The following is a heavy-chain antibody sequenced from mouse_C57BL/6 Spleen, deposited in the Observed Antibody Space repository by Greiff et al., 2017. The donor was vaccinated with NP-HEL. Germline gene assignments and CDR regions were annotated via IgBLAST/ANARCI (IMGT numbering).Heavy chain of an antibody. D-gene: IGHD1-1*01. CDR2: IYPGSGNT. V-gene: IGHV1-76*01. CDR1: GYTFTDYY. CDR3: AREDYYGSPSLDY. J-gene: IGHJ2*01. Sequence: QVQLKESGAELVRPGASVKLSCKASGYTFTDYYINWVKQRPGQGLEWIARIYPGSGNTYYNEKFKGKATLTAEKSSSTAYMQLSSLTSEDSAVYFCAREDYYGSPSLDYWGQGTTLTVSS.